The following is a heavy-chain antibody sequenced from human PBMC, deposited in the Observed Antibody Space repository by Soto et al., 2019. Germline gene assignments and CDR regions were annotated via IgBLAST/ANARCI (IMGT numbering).Heavy chain of an antibody. CDR1: GGSISSYY. Sequence: PSETLSLTCTVSGGSISSYYWSWIRQPPGKGLEWIGYIYYSGSTNYNPSLKSRVTISVDTSKNQFSLKLSSVTAADTAVYYCARGQFNILTGYYIDFWGQGTLVTVSS. V-gene: IGHV4-59*01. J-gene: IGHJ4*02. CDR3: ARGQFNILTGYYIDF. D-gene: IGHD3-9*01. CDR2: IYYSGST.